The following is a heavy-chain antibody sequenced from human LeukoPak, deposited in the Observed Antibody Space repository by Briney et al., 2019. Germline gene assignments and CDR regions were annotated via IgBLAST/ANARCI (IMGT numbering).Heavy chain of an antibody. Sequence: GGSLRLSCAASGFTVSSYAMHWVRQAPGKGLEWVSVIYSGGSTYYADSVKGRFTISRDNSKNTLYLQMNSLRAEDTAVYYCASSNPQYNRNDRDRFDYWGRGTLVTVSS. V-gene: IGHV3-53*01. CDR2: IYSGGST. CDR3: ASSNPQYNRNDRDRFDY. J-gene: IGHJ4*02. D-gene: IGHD1-20*01. CDR1: GFTVSSYA.